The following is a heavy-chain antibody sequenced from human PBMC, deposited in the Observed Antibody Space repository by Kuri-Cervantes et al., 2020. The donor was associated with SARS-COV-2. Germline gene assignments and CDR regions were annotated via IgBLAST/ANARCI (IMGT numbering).Heavy chain of an antibody. D-gene: IGHD2-2*01. Sequence: GGSLRLSCAASGFTFGSYWMSWVRQAPGKGLEWVANIKQDGSEKYYVDSVKGRFTISRDNAKNSLYLQMNSLRVEDTAVYYCARAPIYCSSTSCYGAYGMDVWGQGTTVTVSS. V-gene: IGHV3-7*05. CDR2: IKQDGSEK. J-gene: IGHJ6*02. CDR3: ARAPIYCSSTSCYGAYGMDV. CDR1: GFTFGSYW.